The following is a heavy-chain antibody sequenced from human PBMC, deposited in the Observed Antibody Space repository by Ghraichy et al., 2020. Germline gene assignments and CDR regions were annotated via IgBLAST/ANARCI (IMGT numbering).Heavy chain of an antibody. CDR2: IYSSGST. CDR3: ARSWDSSSSPPRWIDY. J-gene: IGHJ4*02. CDR1: GGSISSTRYY. V-gene: IGHV4-39*01. Sequence: SETLSLTCTVSGGSISSTRYYWGWIRQPPGKGLEWIGSIYSSGSTYYNPSLKSRVTISLDTSKNQFSLNLNSVTAADTAVYYCARSWDSSSSPPRWIDYWGQGTLVTVSS. D-gene: IGHD6-6*01.